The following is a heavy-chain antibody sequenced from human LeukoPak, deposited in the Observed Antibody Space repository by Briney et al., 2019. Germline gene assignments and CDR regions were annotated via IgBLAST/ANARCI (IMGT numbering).Heavy chain of an antibody. CDR1: GFTFTSYS. CDR2: IDYTTTYI. Sequence: KPGESLRLSCAASGFTFTSYSMNWVRQAPAKGLEWVSSIDYTTTYIYYADSVKGRFTISRDNAKNSLYLQMNSLRAEDTAVYYCARDPGAARPIDYWGQGTLVTVSS. J-gene: IGHJ4*02. V-gene: IGHV3-21*01. CDR3: ARDPGAARPIDY. D-gene: IGHD6-6*01.